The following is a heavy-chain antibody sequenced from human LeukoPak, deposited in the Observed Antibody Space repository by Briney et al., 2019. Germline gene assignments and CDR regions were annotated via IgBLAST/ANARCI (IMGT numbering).Heavy chain of an antibody. J-gene: IGHJ4*02. CDR2: ISTSSSYI. V-gene: IGHV3-21*01. CDR1: GFTFSSYS. CDR3: AKDWSPASGRGGYFDY. Sequence: TGGSLRLSCAASGFTFSSYSMNWVRQAPGKGLEWVSSISTSSSYIYYADSLKGRFTISRDNAKNSLYLQMNSLRAEDTAVYYCAKDWSPASGRGGYFDYWGQGTLVTVSS. D-gene: IGHD6-13*01.